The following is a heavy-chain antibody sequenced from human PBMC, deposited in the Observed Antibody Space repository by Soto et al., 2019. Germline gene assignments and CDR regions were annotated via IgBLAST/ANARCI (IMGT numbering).Heavy chain of an antibody. V-gene: IGHV4-34*01. D-gene: IGHD3-10*01. J-gene: IGHJ4*02. CDR1: GGSFSGYY. CDR3: ARDPLVRGAGPFDY. CDR2: INHSGST. Sequence: PSETLSLTCAVYGGSFSGYYWSWIRQAPGKELEWIGEINHSGSTNYNPSLKSRVIISVDTSKNQFSLKLSSVTAADTAVYYCARDPLVRGAGPFDYWGQGTLVTVSS.